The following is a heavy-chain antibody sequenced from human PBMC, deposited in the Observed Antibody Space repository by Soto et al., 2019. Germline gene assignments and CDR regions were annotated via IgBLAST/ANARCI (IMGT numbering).Heavy chain of an antibody. Sequence: PSETLSLTCTVSGGSISSYYWSWIRQPPGKGLEWIGYIYYSGSTNYNPSLKSRVTISVDTSKNQFSLKLSSVTAADTAVYYCARHGSIAAAGQIDYWGQGTLVTVSS. CDR3: ARHGSIAAAGQIDY. CDR2: IYYSGST. V-gene: IGHV4-59*08. D-gene: IGHD6-13*01. CDR1: GGSISSYY. J-gene: IGHJ4*02.